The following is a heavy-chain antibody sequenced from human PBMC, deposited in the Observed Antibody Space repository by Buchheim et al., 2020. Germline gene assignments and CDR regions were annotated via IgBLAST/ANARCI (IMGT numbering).Heavy chain of an antibody. Sequence: EVQLVESGGGLVKPGGSLRLSCAASGFTFRDAWMSWVRQAPGKGLEWIGRISKTDSGTTEYAAPVKGRFTISRDDSKNTLYLQMNSLKIEDTALYYCATGGLGGWGQGTL. CDR1: GFTFRDAW. CDR2: ISKTDSGTT. D-gene: IGHD3/OR15-3a*01. V-gene: IGHV3-15*01. CDR3: ATGGLGG. J-gene: IGHJ4*02.